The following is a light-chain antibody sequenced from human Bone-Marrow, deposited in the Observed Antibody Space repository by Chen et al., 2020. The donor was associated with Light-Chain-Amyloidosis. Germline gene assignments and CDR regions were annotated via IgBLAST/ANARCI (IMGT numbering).Light chain of an antibody. V-gene: IGKV3-20*01. CDR2: SAS. Sequence: EIVLTQSPGTLSLSPGERATLSCRASQSVTINYLAWYQQKPGQAPRLLIYSASYRATGIADRFSGSGSGTDFTLTINSLEPGDFAVFYCQQYGSSPLTFGGGTKVEIK. J-gene: IGKJ4*01. CDR3: QQYGSSPLT. CDR1: QSVTINY.